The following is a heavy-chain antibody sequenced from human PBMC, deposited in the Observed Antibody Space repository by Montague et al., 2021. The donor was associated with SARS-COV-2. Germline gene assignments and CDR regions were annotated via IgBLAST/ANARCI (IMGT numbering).Heavy chain of an antibody. D-gene: IGHD4/OR15-4a*01. CDR1: GGSISSSSYY. V-gene: IGHV4-39*02. CDR2: IYYSGTT. CDR3: AREGAGDWYFDL. J-gene: IGHJ2*01. Sequence: SETLSLTCTVSGGSISSSSYYWGWIRQPPGKGPEWIGSIYYSGTTYYNPSRRSRVTMSVDTSKNQFSLRLSSVTAADTAVFYCAREGAGDWYFDLWGRGTLVTVSA.